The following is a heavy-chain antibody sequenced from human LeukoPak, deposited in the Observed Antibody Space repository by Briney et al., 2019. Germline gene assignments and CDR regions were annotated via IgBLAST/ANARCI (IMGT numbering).Heavy chain of an antibody. J-gene: IGHJ4*02. Sequence: PAGTSLRLSCAASGFTFSSYGMHWVRQAPGKGLEWVAVIWYDGSNKYYADSVKGRFTISRDNSKNTLYLQMNSLRAEDTAVYYCARAPRLSSGWEFDYWGQGTLVTVSS. CDR1: GFTFSSYG. V-gene: IGHV3-33*01. CDR2: IWYDGSNK. D-gene: IGHD6-19*01. CDR3: ARAPRLSSGWEFDY.